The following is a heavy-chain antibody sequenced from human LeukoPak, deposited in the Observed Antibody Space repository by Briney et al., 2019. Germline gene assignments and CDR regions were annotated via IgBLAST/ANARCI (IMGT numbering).Heavy chain of an antibody. CDR3: ARHNSGSYYDSWFDP. CDR1: GFTFSDYY. CDR2: ISCSGSTI. J-gene: IGHJ5*02. D-gene: IGHD1-26*01. V-gene: IGHV3-11*01. Sequence: PGGSLRLSCAASGFTFSDYYMSWIRQAPGKGLEWVSYISCSGSTIYYADSVKGRFTISRDNAKNSLYLQMNSLRAEDTAVYYCARHNSGSYYDSWFDPWGQGTLVTVSS.